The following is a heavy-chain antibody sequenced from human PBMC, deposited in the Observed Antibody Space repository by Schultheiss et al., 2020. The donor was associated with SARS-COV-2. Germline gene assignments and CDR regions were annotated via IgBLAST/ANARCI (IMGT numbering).Heavy chain of an antibody. CDR3: ARDLGLGYYDAFDI. CDR2: IYHSGST. J-gene: IGHJ3*02. D-gene: IGHD2-8*01. V-gene: IGHV4-39*07. CDR1: GGSISSYY. Sequence: SETLSVTCTVSGGSISSYYWGWIRQPPGKGLEWIGSIYHSGSTYYNPSLKSRVTISVDTSKNQFSLKLSSVTAADTAVYYCARDLGLGYYDAFDIWGQGTMVTVSS.